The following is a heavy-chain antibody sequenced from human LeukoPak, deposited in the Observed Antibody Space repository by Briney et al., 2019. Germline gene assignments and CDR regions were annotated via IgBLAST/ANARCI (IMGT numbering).Heavy chain of an antibody. D-gene: IGHD3-22*01. J-gene: IGHJ4*02. CDR3: ARPYYYDSSGSV. CDR1: GFTFSSYG. CDR2: IQFDGGNK. V-gene: IGHV3-30*02. Sequence: GGSLRLSCAASGFTFSSYGMHWVRQAPGKGLEWVAFIQFDGGNKFYADSVKGRFTISRDSSKNTLYLQMNSLRVEDTAVYYCARPYYYDSSGSVWGQGTLVTVSS.